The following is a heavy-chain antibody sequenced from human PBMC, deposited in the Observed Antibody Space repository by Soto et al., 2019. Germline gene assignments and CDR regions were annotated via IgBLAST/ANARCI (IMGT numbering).Heavy chain of an antibody. CDR2: ISDDGTKK. J-gene: IGHJ4*02. V-gene: IGHV3-30*18. CDR3: ANDRYGSGSHPDY. CDR1: GFTFSSHA. Sequence: QVQLVESGGGVVQPGRSLRLSCVASGFTFSSHAIHWVRQAPGKGLDWVAVISDDGTKKNYADSVKGRFTISRDNSRNTVYLQMSIVTAEDTAVYYCANDRYGSGSHPDYWGQGTLVAVSS. D-gene: IGHD3-10*01.